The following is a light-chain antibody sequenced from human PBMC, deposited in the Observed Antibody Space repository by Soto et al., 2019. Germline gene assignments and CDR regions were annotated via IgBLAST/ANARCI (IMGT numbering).Light chain of an antibody. Sequence: VGAYDFVSWYQQHPDKAPKLMIYEVSNRPSGVSNRFSGSKSVNTATLTISGLQAEDEDDYYCSSYTSSSTRVFGTGTKV. CDR2: EVS. CDR1: VGAYDF. V-gene: IGLV2-14*03. CDR3: SSYTSSSTRV. J-gene: IGLJ1*01.